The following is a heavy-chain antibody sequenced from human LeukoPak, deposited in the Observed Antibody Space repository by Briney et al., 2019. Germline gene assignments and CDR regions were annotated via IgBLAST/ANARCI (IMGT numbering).Heavy chain of an antibody. Sequence: GGSLRLSCAASGFTFSDYYMSWIRQAPGKGLEWVSYISSSGSTIYYADSVKGRFSISRDNAKKALYLQMNSLRAEDTAVYYCAREWEQLLDYWGQGTLVTVSS. D-gene: IGHD1-26*01. V-gene: IGHV3-11*01. J-gene: IGHJ4*02. CDR3: AREWEQLLDY. CDR1: GFTFSDYY. CDR2: ISSSGSTI.